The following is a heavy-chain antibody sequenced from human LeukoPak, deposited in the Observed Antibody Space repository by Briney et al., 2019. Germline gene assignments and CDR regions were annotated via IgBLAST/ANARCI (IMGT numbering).Heavy chain of an antibody. V-gene: IGHV1-18*01. CDR2: ISGYNGNT. J-gene: IGHJ5*01. CDR1: GYTFTSYG. Sequence: ASVKVSCKASGYTFTSYGISWVRQAPGQGLEWMGWISGYNGNTKNAQKLQGRVTMTTDTSTSTAYMELRSLRSDDTAVYYCARDGRHRYYYDSSGFYGSWFDPWGQGTLVTVSS. CDR3: ARDGRHRYYYDSSGFYGSWFDP. D-gene: IGHD3-22*01.